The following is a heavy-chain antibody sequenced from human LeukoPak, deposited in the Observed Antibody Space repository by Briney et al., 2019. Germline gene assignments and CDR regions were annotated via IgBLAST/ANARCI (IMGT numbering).Heavy chain of an antibody. D-gene: IGHD2-15*01. CDR2: INPNSGGT. Sequence: ASVKVSYKASGYTFTTYGISWVRQAPGQGLEWMGWINPNSGGTNYAQKFQGRVTMTRDTSISTAYMELSRLRSDDTAVYYCARDGGYCSGGSCLNNWFDPWGQGTLVTVSS. V-gene: IGHV1-2*02. CDR3: ARDGGYCSGGSCLNNWFDP. CDR1: GYTFTTYG. J-gene: IGHJ5*02.